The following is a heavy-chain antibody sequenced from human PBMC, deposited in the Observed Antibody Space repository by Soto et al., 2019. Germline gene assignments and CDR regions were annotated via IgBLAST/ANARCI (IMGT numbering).Heavy chain of an antibody. J-gene: IGHJ4*02. CDR3: ARDPKTTGGQHWAFNYFDS. Sequence: QVQLVESGGGVVQPVRSLRLSCAASGFSFSISPMHWVRQAPGKGPEWVALISYDGTNKFYADSVKGRFTISRDNSKSTLYLHVDSLRPEDAAVYYCARDPKTTGGQHWAFNYFDSWGQGTLVTVSS. CDR1: GFSFSISP. D-gene: IGHD2-8*02. V-gene: IGHV3-30-3*01. CDR2: ISYDGTNK.